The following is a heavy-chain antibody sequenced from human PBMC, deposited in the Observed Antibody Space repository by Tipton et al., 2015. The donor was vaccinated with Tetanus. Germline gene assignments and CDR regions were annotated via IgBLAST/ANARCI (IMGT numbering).Heavy chain of an antibody. CDR2: IWYDGSNK. J-gene: IGHJ3*01. CDR3: ARGRGRGAFDL. CDR1: GFTFRSYG. D-gene: IGHD2-15*01. Sequence: SLRLSCAASGFTFRSYGMHWVRQAPGKGLEWVALIWYDGSNKNYADSVKGRFTISRDNSKNTLYLQMNSLSAEDTAVYYCARGRGRGAFDLWGQGTMVTVSS. V-gene: IGHV3-33*01.